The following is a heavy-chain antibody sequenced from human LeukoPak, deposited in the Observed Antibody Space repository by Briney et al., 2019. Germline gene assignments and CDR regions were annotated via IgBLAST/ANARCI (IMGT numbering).Heavy chain of an antibody. CDR3: EDDIRDFYSSSWYGLFDY. V-gene: IGHV4-59*08. D-gene: IGHD6-13*01. Sequence: PSETLSLTCIVSGGSISSYYWSWIRQPPGNGLHWIGYIYYSGSTNYNPSLKSRVTISVDTSKNQFSLKLSSVTAADTFFYQAEDDIRDFYSSSWYGLFDYWGQGTLVTVSS. J-gene: IGHJ4*02. CDR2: IYYSGST. CDR1: GGSISSYY.